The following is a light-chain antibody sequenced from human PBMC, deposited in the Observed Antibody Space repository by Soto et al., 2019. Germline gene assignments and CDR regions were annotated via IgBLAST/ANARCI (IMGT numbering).Light chain of an antibody. CDR3: AAWDDSLNSVI. CDR2: TNT. J-gene: IGLJ2*01. V-gene: IGLV1-44*01. Sequence: QSVLTQPPSASGTPGQSVSISCSGSRSNIGTNPVNWYHQLPGTAPKLLFYTNTQRPSGVPDRFSASKSGTSASLAISGLQSEDEADYYCAAWDDSLNSVIFGGGTKLTVL. CDR1: RSNIGTNP.